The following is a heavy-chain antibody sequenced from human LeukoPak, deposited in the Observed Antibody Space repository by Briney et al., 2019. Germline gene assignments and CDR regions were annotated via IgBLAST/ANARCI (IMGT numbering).Heavy chain of an antibody. CDR2: ISANGGET. CDR3: AKRYYDFPLDY. Sequence: GRSLRLSCAASGFTFSIYAMNWVRKAPGKGLEWVSSISANGGETHYADSVKGRFTVSRDNSKNTLYLQINNPRVEDTAVYYCAKRYYDFPLDYWGQGTLVTVSS. J-gene: IGHJ4*02. CDR1: GFTFSIYA. V-gene: IGHV3-23*01. D-gene: IGHD3-3*01.